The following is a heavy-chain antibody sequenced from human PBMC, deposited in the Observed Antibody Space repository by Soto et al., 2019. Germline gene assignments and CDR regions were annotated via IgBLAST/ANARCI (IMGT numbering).Heavy chain of an antibody. J-gene: IGHJ4*02. D-gene: IGHD3-10*01. CDR2: VYHSGST. Sequence: PSETLSLTCTVSGGSVSSGSYYWNWIRQPPGKGLEWIGYVYHSGSTNYNPSLKSRVTISVDTSENQFSLRLSSVTAADTAVYYCARDLWFGEVDSPEWGQGTLVTAPQ. CDR3: ARDLWFGEVDSPE. CDR1: GGSVSSGSYY. V-gene: IGHV4-61*01.